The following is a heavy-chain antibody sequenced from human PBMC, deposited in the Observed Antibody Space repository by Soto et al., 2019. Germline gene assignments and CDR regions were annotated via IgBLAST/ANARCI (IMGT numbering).Heavy chain of an antibody. V-gene: IGHV3-30-3*01. J-gene: IGHJ4*02. CDR1: GFAFGDHA. Sequence: QVQLVESGGGVVQPGRSLRLSCATSGFAFGDHAFHWIRQAPGKGLEWVAGISFDGNNQFYVDSVKGRFSVSSDTSEKTLYLQMSSLRREDTAVYFCARGGRHTSGWGDQWGQGTLVTVSS. D-gene: IGHD6-19*01. CDR2: ISFDGNNQ. CDR3: ARGGRHTSGWGDQ.